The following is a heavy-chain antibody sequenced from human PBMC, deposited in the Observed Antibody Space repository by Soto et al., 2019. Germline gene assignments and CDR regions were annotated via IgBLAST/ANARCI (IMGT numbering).Heavy chain of an antibody. J-gene: IGHJ4*02. Sequence: PSETLSLTCTVSGGSISSYYWSWIRQPPGKGLEWIGYIFYSGSTNYNPSLKSRVTISVDTSKNQFSLKLSSVTAADTAVYYCARDTVGAGMFDYWGQGTLVTVSS. CDR1: GGSISSYY. V-gene: IGHV4-59*01. CDR3: ARDTVGAGMFDY. D-gene: IGHD1-26*01. CDR2: IFYSGST.